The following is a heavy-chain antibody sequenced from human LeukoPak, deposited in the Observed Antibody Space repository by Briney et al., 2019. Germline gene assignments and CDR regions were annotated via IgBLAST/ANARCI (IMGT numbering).Heavy chain of an antibody. D-gene: IGHD2-8*02. J-gene: IGHJ4*02. V-gene: IGHV1-69*05. CDR1: GYTFTSYG. Sequence: SVKVSCKASGYTFTSYGISWVRQAPGQGLEWMGGIIPIFGTANYAQKFQGRVTITTDESTSTAYMELSSLRSEDTAVYYCARDEPRTGPRWGQGTLVTVSS. CDR3: ARDEPRTGPR. CDR2: IIPIFGTA.